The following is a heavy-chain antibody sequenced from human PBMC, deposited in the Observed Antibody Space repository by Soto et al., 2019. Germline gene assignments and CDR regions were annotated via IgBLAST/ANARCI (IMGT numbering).Heavy chain of an antibody. D-gene: IGHD3-9*01. CDR2: IDPSDSQT. V-gene: IGHV5-10-1*01. Sequence: PGESLKISCKGSGYSFAGYWITWVRQKPGKGLEWMGRIDPSDSQTYYSPSFRGHVTIPVTKSITTVFLQWSSLRASDTAIYFCARLELTGLDNWGQGTPVTVSS. CDR1: GYSFAGYW. J-gene: IGHJ4*02. CDR3: ARLELTGLDN.